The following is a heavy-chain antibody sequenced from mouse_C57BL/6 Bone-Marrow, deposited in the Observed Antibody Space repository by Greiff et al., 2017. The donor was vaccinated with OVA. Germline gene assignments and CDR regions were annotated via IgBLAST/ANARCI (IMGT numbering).Heavy chain of an antibody. Sequence: EVKLMESGGGLVQPGGSLKLSCAASGIDFSRYWMSWVRRAPGKGLEWIGEINPDSSTINYAPSLKDKFIISRDNAKNTLYLQMSKVRSEDTALYYCARRDYYGSRDYAMDYWGQGTSVTVSS. D-gene: IGHD1-1*01. CDR2: INPDSSTI. J-gene: IGHJ4*01. CDR3: ARRDYYGSRDYAMDY. V-gene: IGHV4-1*01. CDR1: GIDFSRYW.